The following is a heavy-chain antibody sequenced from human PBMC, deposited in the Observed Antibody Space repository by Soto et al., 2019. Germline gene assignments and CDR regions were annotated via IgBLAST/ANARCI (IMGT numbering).Heavy chain of an antibody. CDR1: GFTFSSFA. J-gene: IGHJ6*02. Sequence: GGSLRLSCAASGFTFSSFAMSWVRQAPGKGLEWVSGLSYNSGNIGHADSVRGRFTISRDNAKNSLHLQMNSLRPEDTAVYYCVKDKGRGGSGSYYNPIYYYGMDVWGQGITVTVSS. D-gene: IGHD3-10*01. V-gene: IGHV3-9*01. CDR2: LSYNSGNI. CDR3: VKDKGRGGSGSYYNPIYYYGMDV.